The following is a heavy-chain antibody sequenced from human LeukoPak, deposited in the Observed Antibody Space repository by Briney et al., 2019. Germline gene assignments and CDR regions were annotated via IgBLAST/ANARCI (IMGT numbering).Heavy chain of an antibody. CDR2: TYYRSKWYS. Sequence: SQTLSLTCVISGDSVSSNTAAWNWIGQSPSRGLEWLGRTYYRSKWYSDYAVSVKSRIIVNADTSMNQFSLQLNSVTPEDTAVYYCASGWGLDPWGQGTLVTVSS. CDR1: GDSVSSNTAA. CDR3: ASGWGLDP. D-gene: IGHD1-26*01. V-gene: IGHV6-1*01. J-gene: IGHJ5*02.